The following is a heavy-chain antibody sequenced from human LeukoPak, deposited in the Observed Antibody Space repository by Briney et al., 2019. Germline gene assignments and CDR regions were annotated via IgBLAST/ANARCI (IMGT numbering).Heavy chain of an antibody. D-gene: IGHD5-18*01. Sequence: SGVSLRLSCAASGFTLRSYWMSWLRLAPGKGLEWVANVKQDGSEKYYVDSVKGRFTISRDNAKTSLFLQINSLRAEDTAVYYCARALDTSSRRYQPFEYWGQGTLVTVSS. J-gene: IGHJ4*02. V-gene: IGHV3-7*01. CDR2: VKQDGSEK. CDR1: GFTLRSYW. CDR3: ARALDTSSRRYQPFEY.